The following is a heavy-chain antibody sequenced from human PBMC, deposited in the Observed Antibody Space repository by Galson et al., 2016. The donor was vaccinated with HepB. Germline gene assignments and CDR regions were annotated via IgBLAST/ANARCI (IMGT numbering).Heavy chain of an antibody. D-gene: IGHD2/OR15-2a*01. Sequence: SETLSLTCGVSGGSISGSHWWSWFRQPPGKGLEWIGEINHSGNTNNSPSLQSRVNLSVDKSKNQLSLKMKSVTAADTAVYYCARVEFCNGGSCFDPWGQGTLVTVSS. J-gene: IGHJ5*02. CDR2: INHSGNT. CDR3: ARVEFCNGGSCFDP. CDR1: GGSISGSHW. V-gene: IGHV4-4*02.